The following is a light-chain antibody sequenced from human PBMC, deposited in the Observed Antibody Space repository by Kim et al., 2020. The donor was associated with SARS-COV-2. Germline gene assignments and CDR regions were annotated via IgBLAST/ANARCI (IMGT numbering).Light chain of an antibody. V-gene: IGKV1-39*01. CDR2: AAS. CDR3: QQSYSTPWT. Sequence: DIQMTQSPSSLSASVGDRVTITCRASQSIGRYLSWYQQKPGKVPKLLIYAASSLQSGVPSRFSGSGSGTDFTLTISSLQPEDFATYYCQQSYSTPWTFGQGTKVEIK. CDR1: QSIGRY. J-gene: IGKJ1*01.